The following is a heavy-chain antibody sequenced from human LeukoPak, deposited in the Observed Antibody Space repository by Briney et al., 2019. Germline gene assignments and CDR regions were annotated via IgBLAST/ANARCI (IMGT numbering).Heavy chain of an antibody. D-gene: IGHD5-12*01. Sequence: PGGSLRLSCAASGFTFSTYAMTWGRQAPAKGLEWVSSISGSGDSTYYAASVKGRFTISRDNSRRTLYLQMNSLRAEDTAIYYCARERGYSGQRPGNWFDPWGQGTLVTVSS. V-gene: IGHV3-23*01. CDR1: GFTFSTYA. CDR2: ISGSGDST. CDR3: ARERGYSGQRPGNWFDP. J-gene: IGHJ5*02.